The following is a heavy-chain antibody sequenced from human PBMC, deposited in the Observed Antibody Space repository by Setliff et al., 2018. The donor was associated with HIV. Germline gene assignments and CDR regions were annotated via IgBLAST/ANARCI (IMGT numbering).Heavy chain of an antibody. CDR2: VIPMYNTE. CDR1: GGTFTT. CDR3: ARERGVVIGSGNWYFDL. J-gene: IGHJ2*01. V-gene: IGHV1-69*05. D-gene: IGHD2-21*01. Sequence: SVKVSCKASGGTFTTITWVRQAPGQGLEWMGGVIPMYNTETYAQRFQGRVTITTDKSTSTVYMELSSLRSEDTAVYYCARERGVVIGSGNWYFDLWGRGTLVTVSS.